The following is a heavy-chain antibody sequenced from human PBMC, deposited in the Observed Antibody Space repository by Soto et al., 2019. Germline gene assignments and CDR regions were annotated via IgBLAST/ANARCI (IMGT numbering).Heavy chain of an antibody. Sequence: SETRCLTCAVLGGSFLGYYWSGIRQPPGKGLEWIGEISHWGSTNYNPSLKSRVTISVDTSERHFFLRLSSVTAADTAVYYCARHRYSGYDFDFWGQGTLVTVS. CDR2: ISHWGST. D-gene: IGHD5-12*01. CDR1: GGSFLGYY. CDR3: ARHRYSGYDFDF. V-gene: IGHV4-34*01. J-gene: IGHJ4*02.